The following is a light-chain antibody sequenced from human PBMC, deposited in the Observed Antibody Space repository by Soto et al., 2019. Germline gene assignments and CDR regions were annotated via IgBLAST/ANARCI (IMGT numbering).Light chain of an antibody. CDR1: QSISSW. J-gene: IGKJ1*01. Sequence: DIQMTQSRSSLSASLGDIVTITFRASQSISSWLAWYQQKPGKAPKLLIFDASSLHSGVPSRFSGSGSGTEFTLTISSLHPDDFATYYCLQYESYSWAFGQGTKVDIK. CDR2: DAS. CDR3: LQYESYSWA. V-gene: IGKV1-5*01.